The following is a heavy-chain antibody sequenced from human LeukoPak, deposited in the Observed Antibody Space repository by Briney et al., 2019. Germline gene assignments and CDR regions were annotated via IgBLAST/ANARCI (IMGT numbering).Heavy chain of an antibody. CDR1: GFTFSSYW. V-gene: IGHV3-7*01. J-gene: IGHJ5*02. Sequence: GGSLRLSCAASGFTFSSYWMSWVRQAPGKGLEWVANIKLDGSEKYYVDSVKGRFTISRDNAKNSLYLQMNSLRAEDTAVYYCAREASVRFLEWLLPNWFDPWGQGTLVTVSS. CDR2: IKLDGSEK. CDR3: AREASVRFLEWLLPNWFDP. D-gene: IGHD3-3*01.